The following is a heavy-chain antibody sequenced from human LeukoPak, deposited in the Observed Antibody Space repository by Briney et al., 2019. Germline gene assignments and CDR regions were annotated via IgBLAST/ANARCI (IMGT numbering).Heavy chain of an antibody. CDR1: GFIFSKYG. Sequence: GGSLRLSCAVSGFIFSKYGMHWVRQAPGKGLEWVAVIWYGGSNKYYADSVKGRFTISRDNSKNTLYLQMNSLRAEDTAVYYCAKDSEGGSLDYWGQGTLVTVSS. CDR2: IWYGGSNK. D-gene: IGHD1-26*01. V-gene: IGHV3-30*02. J-gene: IGHJ4*02. CDR3: AKDSEGGSLDY.